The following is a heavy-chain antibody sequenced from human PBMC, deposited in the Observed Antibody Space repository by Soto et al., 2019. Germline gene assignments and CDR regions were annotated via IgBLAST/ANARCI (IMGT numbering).Heavy chain of an antibody. CDR3: AKDRGHLNWLLSVLVPTGYFQH. CDR2: ISGSGGST. Sequence: GGSLRLSCAASGFTFSSYAMSWVRQAPGKGLEWVSAISGSGGSTYYADSVKGRFTISRDNSKNTLYLQMNSLRAEDTAVYYCAKDRGHLNWLLSVLVPTGYFQHWGQGTLVTVSS. CDR1: GFTFSSYA. V-gene: IGHV3-23*01. D-gene: IGHD3-9*01. J-gene: IGHJ1*01.